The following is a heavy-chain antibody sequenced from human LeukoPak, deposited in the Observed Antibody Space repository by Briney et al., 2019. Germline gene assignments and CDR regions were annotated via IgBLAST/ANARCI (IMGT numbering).Heavy chain of an antibody. CDR3: ARDLLMVMPPNWFDP. CDR1: GYTFTGYY. J-gene: IGHJ5*02. Sequence: SVKASCKASGYTFTGYYMHWVRQAPGQGLEWMGWINPNSGGTNYAQKFQGRVTMTRDTSISTAYMELSRLRSDDTAVYYCARDLLMVMPPNWFDPWGQGTLVTVSS. D-gene: IGHD2-8*01. CDR2: INPNSGGT. V-gene: IGHV1-2*02.